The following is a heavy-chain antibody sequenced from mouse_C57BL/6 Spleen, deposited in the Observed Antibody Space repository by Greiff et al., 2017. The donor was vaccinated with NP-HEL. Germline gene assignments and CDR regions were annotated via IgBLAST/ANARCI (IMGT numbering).Heavy chain of an antibody. J-gene: IGHJ4*01. Sequence: QVQLQQSGAELARPGASVKMSCKASGYTFTSYTMHWVKQRPGQGLEWIGYINPSSGYTKYNQKFKDKATLTADKSSSTAYMQLSSLTSEDSAVYYFARSYYDYEGYAMDYWGQGTSVTVSS. CDR1: GYTFTSYT. CDR2: INPSSGYT. CDR3: ARSYYDYEGYAMDY. V-gene: IGHV1-4*01. D-gene: IGHD2-4*01.